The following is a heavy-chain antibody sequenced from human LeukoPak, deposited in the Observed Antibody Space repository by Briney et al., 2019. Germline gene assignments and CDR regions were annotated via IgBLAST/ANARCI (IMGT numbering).Heavy chain of an antibody. Sequence: PGRSLRLSCTASGFTFGAYAMSWVRQAPGKGLEWVGFIRSKAYGGTTEYAASVKGRFTISRDDSKSIAYLQMNSLKTDDTAVYYCTRFLFRFLEWLSPLRYWGQGTLVTVSS. CDR1: GFTFGAYA. CDR2: IRSKAYGGTT. CDR3: TRFLFRFLEWLSPLRY. D-gene: IGHD3-3*01. J-gene: IGHJ4*02. V-gene: IGHV3-49*04.